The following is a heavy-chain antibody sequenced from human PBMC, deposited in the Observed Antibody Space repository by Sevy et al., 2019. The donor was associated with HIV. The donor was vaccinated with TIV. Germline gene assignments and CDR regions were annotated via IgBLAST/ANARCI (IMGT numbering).Heavy chain of an antibody. CDR2: IYPGDSDT. CDR1: GYSFTSYW. V-gene: IGHV5-51*01. D-gene: IGHD3-9*01. Sequence: GESLKISCKGSGYSFTSYWIGWVRQMPGKGLEWMGIIYPGDSDTRYSPSFQGQVTISADKSISTAYLQWSSLKASDTAMYYLARLDDILTGYYNNGMDVLGQGTTVTVSS. CDR3: ARLDDILTGYYNNGMDV. J-gene: IGHJ6*02.